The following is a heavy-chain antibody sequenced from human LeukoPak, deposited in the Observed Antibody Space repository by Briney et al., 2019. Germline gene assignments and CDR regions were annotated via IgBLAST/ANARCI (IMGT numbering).Heavy chain of an antibody. CDR1: GGSISSSNW. J-gene: IGHJ4*02. Sequence: SETLSLTCAVSGGSISSSNWWSWVRQPPRKGLEWIGEIYHSGSTNYIPPLKSRVTISLDMPKNQFSLKLSSVTAADTAVYYCAQLVAGTHYHFDYWGQGTLVTVSS. CDR2: IYHSGST. D-gene: IGHD6-19*01. CDR3: AQLVAGTHYHFDY. V-gene: IGHV4-4*02.